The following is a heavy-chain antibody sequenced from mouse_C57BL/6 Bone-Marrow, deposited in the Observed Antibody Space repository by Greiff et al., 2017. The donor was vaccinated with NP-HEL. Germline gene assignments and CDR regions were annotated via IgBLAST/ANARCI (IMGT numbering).Heavy chain of an antibody. Sequence: EVKLVESVAELVRPGASVKLSCTASGFNLTNTYMHWVKQRPEQGLEWIGRIDPANGNTKYAPKFQGKATITADTSSNTAYLQLSSLTSEDTAIYYCARGTVVASRYFDVWGTGTTVTVSS. CDR2: IDPANGNT. CDR1: GFNLTNTY. CDR3: ARGTVVASRYFDV. D-gene: IGHD1-1*01. V-gene: IGHV14-3*01. J-gene: IGHJ1*03.